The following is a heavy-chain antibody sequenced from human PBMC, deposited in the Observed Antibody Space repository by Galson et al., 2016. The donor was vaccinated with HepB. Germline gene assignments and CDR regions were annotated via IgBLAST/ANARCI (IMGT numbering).Heavy chain of an antibody. CDR2: VHYSGST. Sequence: ETLSLTCSVSGDSVNIGTFYWSWIRQPPGKGLEWIGYVHYSGSTTYNPPLKSRVTISVDTSKNQFSLKLTSVTAADTAVYFCARYLVDDDGYYFFDSWGQGSLVTVSS. CDR3: ARYLVDDDGYYFFDS. V-gene: IGHV4-61*01. CDR1: GDSVNIGTFY. D-gene: IGHD3-22*01. J-gene: IGHJ4*02.